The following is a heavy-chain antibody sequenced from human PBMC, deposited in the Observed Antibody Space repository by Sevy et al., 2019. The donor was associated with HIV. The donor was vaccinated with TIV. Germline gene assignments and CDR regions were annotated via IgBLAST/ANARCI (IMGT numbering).Heavy chain of an antibody. Sequence: GGSLRLSCAASGFPFSSYAMSWVRQAPGKGLEWVSTISGSGGSAYYADSVKGRFTISRDNSKNTLFLQMHSLRAEDTAVDYCAKCLGGTTTNNWFDPWGQGTLVTVSS. CDR2: ISGSGGSA. D-gene: IGHD4-17*01. CDR1: GFPFSSYA. V-gene: IGHV3-23*01. J-gene: IGHJ5*02. CDR3: AKCLGGTTTNNWFDP.